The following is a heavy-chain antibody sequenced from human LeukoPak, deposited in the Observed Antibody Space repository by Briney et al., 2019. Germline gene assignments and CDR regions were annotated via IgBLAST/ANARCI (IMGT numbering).Heavy chain of an antibody. D-gene: IGHD3-16*02. CDR1: GGSFSGYY. Sequence: PSETLSLTCAVYGGSFSGYYWSWIRQPPGKGLEWIGEINHSGSTNYNPSLKSRVTISVDTSKNQFPLKLSSVTAADTAVYYCARGMLMITFGGVIGYFDYWGQGTLVTVSS. CDR3: ARGMLMITFGGVIGYFDY. CDR2: INHSGST. J-gene: IGHJ4*02. V-gene: IGHV4-34*01.